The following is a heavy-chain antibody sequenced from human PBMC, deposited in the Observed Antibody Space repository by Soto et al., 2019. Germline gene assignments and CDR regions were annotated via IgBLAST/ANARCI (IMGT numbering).Heavy chain of an antibody. V-gene: IGHV3-23*01. CDR3: AKRSWQQLLPSYSFDY. D-gene: IGHD6-13*01. Sequence: GGSLRLSCAASGFTFSSYVMSWVRQAPGKGLEWVSTVTSSGSTTYYADAVKGRFTISRDNSKNKLYLQMNSLRADDTAVYYCAKRSWQQLLPSYSFDYWGQGTLVTVSS. CDR1: GFTFSSYV. J-gene: IGHJ4*02. CDR2: VTSSGSTT.